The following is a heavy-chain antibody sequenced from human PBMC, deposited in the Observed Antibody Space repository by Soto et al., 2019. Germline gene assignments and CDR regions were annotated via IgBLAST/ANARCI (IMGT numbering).Heavy chain of an antibody. V-gene: IGHV4-30-2*01. D-gene: IGHD2-2*01. CDR1: GGSISSGGYS. Sequence: NLSLTCAVSGGSISSGGYSWSWIRQPPGKGLEWIGYIYHSGSTYYNPSLKSRVTISVDRSKNQFSLKLSSVTAADTAVYYCPRVPDRWGQGTLVTVSS. CDR2: IYHSGST. J-gene: IGHJ5*02. CDR3: PRVPDR.